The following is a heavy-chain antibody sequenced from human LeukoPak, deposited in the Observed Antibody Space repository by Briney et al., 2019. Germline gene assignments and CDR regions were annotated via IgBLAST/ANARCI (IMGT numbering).Heavy chain of an antibody. V-gene: IGHV3-21*05. Sequence: PGGSLRLSCVASGFTFSSYWMHWVRQAPGKGLEWVSYISSSSSYTNYADSVKGRFTISRDNAKNSLYLQMNSLRAEDTAVYYCARGLAVDYWGQGTLVTVSS. CDR2: ISSSSSYT. CDR1: GFTFSSYW. J-gene: IGHJ4*02. CDR3: ARGLAVDY.